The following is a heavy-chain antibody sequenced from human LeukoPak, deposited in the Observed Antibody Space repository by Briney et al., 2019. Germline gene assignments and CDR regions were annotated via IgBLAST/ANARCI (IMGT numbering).Heavy chain of an antibody. CDR3: ARYFAVPDGGGFDY. Sequence: ASVKVSCKASGYTFSGHYMHWVRQAPGQGLEWLGWINPITGDTKYAQKFQDSVTMTRDTSISTVYMELSGLTSDDTAIYYCARYFAVPDGGGFDYWGQGTLVTVSS. CDR1: GYTFSGHY. V-gene: IGHV1-2*02. D-gene: IGHD3-3*01. CDR2: INPITGDT. J-gene: IGHJ4*02.